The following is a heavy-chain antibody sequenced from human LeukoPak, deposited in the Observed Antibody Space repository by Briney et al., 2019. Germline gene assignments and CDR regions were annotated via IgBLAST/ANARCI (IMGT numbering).Heavy chain of an antibody. J-gene: IGHJ4*02. D-gene: IGHD3-22*01. CDR1: GGSISSYY. Sequence: SETLSLTCTVSGGSISSYYWSWIRQPAGKGLEWIGRIYTSGSTNYNPSLKRRVTMSVDTSKNQFSLKLSSVTAADTAVYYCARVVYDSSGYSLFDYWGQGTLVTVSS. V-gene: IGHV4-4*07. CDR2: IYTSGST. CDR3: ARVVYDSSGYSLFDY.